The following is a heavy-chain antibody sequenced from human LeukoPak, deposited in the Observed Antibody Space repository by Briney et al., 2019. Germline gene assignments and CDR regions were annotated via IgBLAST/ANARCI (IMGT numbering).Heavy chain of an antibody. CDR3: ARALSLEPSIWFNP. D-gene: IGHD2-21*01. CDR2: IYSGGST. J-gene: IGHJ5*02. V-gene: IGHV3-66*01. CDR1: GFTVSSNY. Sequence: GGSLRLSCAASGFTVSSNYMSWVRQAPGKGLEWVSVIYSGGSTYYADSVKGRFTISRDNSKNTLYLQMNSLRAEDTAVYYCARALSLEPSIWFNPWGQGTLVTVSS.